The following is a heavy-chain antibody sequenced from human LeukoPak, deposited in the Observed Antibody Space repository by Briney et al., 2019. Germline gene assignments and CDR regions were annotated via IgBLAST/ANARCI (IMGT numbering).Heavy chain of an antibody. D-gene: IGHD1-1*01. J-gene: IGHJ4*01. CDR3: ARGGPGTGMDY. CDR2: SLGDVTA. Sequence: PGGSLRLSCAASGFTFSDLWRHWLRQVPGGGLWWVAVSLGDVTAIYADSVKGRFTVSRDNAKTTLYLQPESLRVEDTAVYYCARGGPGTGMDYWGHGCLVTVSS. V-gene: IGHV3-74*01. CDR1: GFTFSDLW.